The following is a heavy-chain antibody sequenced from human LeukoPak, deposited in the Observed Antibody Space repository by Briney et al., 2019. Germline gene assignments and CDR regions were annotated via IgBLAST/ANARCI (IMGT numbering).Heavy chain of an antibody. J-gene: IGHJ3*01. CDR1: GFTFSGFW. D-gene: IGHD6-6*01. CDR2: INSDGSEG. V-gene: IGHV3-7*03. Sequence: GGSLRLSCAVSGFTFSGFWMSWSRQAPGKGLEWVASINSDGSEGYYADVVKGRFTISRDNAKNSLYLQINSLRAEGTAVYYCARSSYSSSSSVWGQGTMVTVSS. CDR3: ARSSYSSSSSV.